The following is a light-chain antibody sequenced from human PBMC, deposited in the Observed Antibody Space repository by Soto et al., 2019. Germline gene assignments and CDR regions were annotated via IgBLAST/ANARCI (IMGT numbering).Light chain of an antibody. J-gene: IGLJ1*01. CDR2: NTR. CDR3: LLYYGGAYV. V-gene: IGLV7-43*01. Sequence: QTVVTQEPSLTVSPGGTVTLTCASSTGAVTSGYYPNWFQQKPGQAPRALIYNTRNKHSWTPARFSGSLLGGKAALTLSGAQPEDEAEYACLLYYGGAYVFGTGTKVTVL. CDR1: TGAVTSGYY.